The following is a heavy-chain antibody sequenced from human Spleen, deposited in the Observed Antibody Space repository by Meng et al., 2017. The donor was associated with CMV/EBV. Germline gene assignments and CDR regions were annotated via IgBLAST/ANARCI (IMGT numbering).Heavy chain of an antibody. V-gene: IGHV3-7*01. CDR3: ASPHDFWSGYDY. J-gene: IGHJ4*02. Sequence: GGSLRLSCAASGLTFSSYWMSWVRQAPGKGLEWVANIKQDGSEKYYVESVKGRFTISRDNAKNSLYLQMNSLRAEDTAVYYCASPHDFWSGYDYWGQGTLVTVSS. CDR2: IKQDGSEK. D-gene: IGHD3-3*01. CDR1: GLTFSSYW.